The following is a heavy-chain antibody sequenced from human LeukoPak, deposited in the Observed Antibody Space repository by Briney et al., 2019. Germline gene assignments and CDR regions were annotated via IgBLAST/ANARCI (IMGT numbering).Heavy chain of an antibody. CDR3: ARDRGGWFDP. D-gene: IGHD2-15*01. Sequence: SETLSLTCTVSGGSISSYYWSWIRQPPGKGLEWIGYIYYSGSTNYNPSLKSRVTISVDTSKNQFSLKLSSVTAADTAVYYRARDRGGWFDPWGQGTLVTVSS. CDR1: GGSISSYY. J-gene: IGHJ5*02. V-gene: IGHV4-59*01. CDR2: IYYSGST.